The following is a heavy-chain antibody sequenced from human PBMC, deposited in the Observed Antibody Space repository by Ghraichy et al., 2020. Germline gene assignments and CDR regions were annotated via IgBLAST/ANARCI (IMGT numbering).Heavy chain of an antibody. J-gene: IGHJ6*02. Sequence: SVKVSCKASGGTFSSYAISWVRQAPGQGLEWMGGIIPIFGTANYAQKFQGRVTITADESTSTAYMELSSLRSEDTAVYYCARDPRYCSGGSCYLDYYYYYGMDVWGQGTTVTVSS. D-gene: IGHD2-15*01. CDR3: ARDPRYCSGGSCYLDYYYYYGMDV. CDR1: GGTFSSYA. V-gene: IGHV1-69*13. CDR2: IIPIFGTA.